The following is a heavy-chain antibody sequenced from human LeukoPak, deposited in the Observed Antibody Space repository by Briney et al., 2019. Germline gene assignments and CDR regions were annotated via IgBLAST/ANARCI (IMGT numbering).Heavy chain of an antibody. CDR3: ASGVATNYFDY. V-gene: IGHV4-34*01. CDR2: INHSRST. D-gene: IGHD5-12*01. Sequence: SETLSLTCAVYGGSFSGYYWSWIRQPPGKGLEWIGEINHSRSTNYNPSLKSRVTISVDTSKNQFSLKLSSVTAADTAVYYCASGVATNYFDYWGQGTLVTVSS. J-gene: IGHJ4*02. CDR1: GGSFSGYY.